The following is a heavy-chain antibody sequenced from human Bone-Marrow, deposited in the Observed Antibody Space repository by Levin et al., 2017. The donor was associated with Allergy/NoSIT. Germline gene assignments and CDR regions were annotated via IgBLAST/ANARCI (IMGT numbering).Heavy chain of an antibody. CDR2: LYSSGST. CDR3: ARWAGHYLPFDF. CDR1: GGSISSSTY. Sequence: PSETLSLTCTVSGGSISSSTYWGWIRQPPGKGLEWIGSLYSSGSTYYSPSLKSRITMSGDTSSNHFSLNLNSVTAADTAVYYCARWAGHYLPFDFWGQGTLVTVSS. J-gene: IGHJ4*02. V-gene: IGHV4-39*07. D-gene: IGHD4-17*01.